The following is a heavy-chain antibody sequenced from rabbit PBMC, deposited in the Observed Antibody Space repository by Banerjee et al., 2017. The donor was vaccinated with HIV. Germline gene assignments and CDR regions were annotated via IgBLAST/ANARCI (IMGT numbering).Heavy chain of an antibody. CDR2: IYAGGSGST. J-gene: IGHJ4*01. CDR3: AREGPASLFAFDL. Sequence: QEQLVESGGGLVQPEGSLTLTCPASGFSFSSSYWMCWVRQAPGKGLEWIACIYAGGSGSTYYASWAKGRFTISKTSSTTVTLQMTSLTAADTATYFCAREGPASLFAFDLWGQGTLVTVS. CDR1: GFSFSSSYW. V-gene: IGHV1S45*01. D-gene: IGHD1-1*01.